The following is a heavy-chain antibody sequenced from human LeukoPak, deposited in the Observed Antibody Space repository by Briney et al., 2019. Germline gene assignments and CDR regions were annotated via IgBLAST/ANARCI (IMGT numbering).Heavy chain of an antibody. J-gene: IGHJ4*02. CDR1: GFTFSSYS. CDR2: ISSSGSTI. V-gene: IGHV3-48*04. Sequence: PGGSLRLSCAASGFTFSSYSMYWVRQAPGKGLEWVSYISSSGSTIYYADSVKGRFTISRDNAKNSLYLQMNSLRAEDTAVYYCARVNGYNLLFDYWGQGTLVTVSS. CDR3: ARVNGYNLLFDY. D-gene: IGHD5-24*01.